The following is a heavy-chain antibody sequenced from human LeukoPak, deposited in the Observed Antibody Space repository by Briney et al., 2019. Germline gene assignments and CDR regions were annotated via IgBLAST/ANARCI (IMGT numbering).Heavy chain of an antibody. V-gene: IGHV3-64*01. CDR3: ARESEYATATVDY. CDR2: ISSNGGST. D-gene: IGHD4-17*01. Sequence: PGGSLRLSCAASGFTFSSYAMHWVRQAQGTGLEYVSAISSNGGSTYYANSVKGRFTISRDNSKNTLYLQMGSLRAEDMAVYYCARESEYATATVDYWGQGTLVTVSS. CDR1: GFTFSSYA. J-gene: IGHJ4*02.